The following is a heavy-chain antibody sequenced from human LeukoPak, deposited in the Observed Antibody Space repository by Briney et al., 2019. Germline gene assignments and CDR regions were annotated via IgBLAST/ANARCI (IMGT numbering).Heavy chain of an antibody. D-gene: IGHD6-19*01. CDR1: GFTFSSYS. V-gene: IGHV3-21*01. Sequence: GGSLRLSCVASGFTFSSYSMNWVRQAPGKGLEWFSSISSSSSYMYYADSVKGRFTISRDNAKNSLYLQMNSLRAEDTAVYYCARGLGIAVAGTKTFDPWGQGTLVTVSS. J-gene: IGHJ5*02. CDR3: ARGLGIAVAGTKTFDP. CDR2: ISSSSSYM.